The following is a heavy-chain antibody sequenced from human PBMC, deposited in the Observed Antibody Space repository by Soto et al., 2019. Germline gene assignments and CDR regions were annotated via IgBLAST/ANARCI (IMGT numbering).Heavy chain of an antibody. V-gene: IGHV3-21*01. CDR3: ARESEDLTSNFDY. CDR2: ISSTTNYI. Sequence: GSLRVSCAASVFTFTRYSVNGVRQAPGKGLEWVSSISSTTNYIYYADSMKGRFTISRDNAKNSVYLEMNSLSAEDTALYYCARESEDLTSNFDYWGQGTLVTVSS. J-gene: IGHJ4*02. CDR1: VFTFTRYS.